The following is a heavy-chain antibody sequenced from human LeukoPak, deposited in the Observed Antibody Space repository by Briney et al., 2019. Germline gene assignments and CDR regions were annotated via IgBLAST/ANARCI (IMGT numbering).Heavy chain of an antibody. V-gene: IGHV3-48*04. CDR1: GFTFSDYS. J-gene: IGHJ4*02. CDR3: ARDHNYAFDN. CDR2: IGISSGNT. D-gene: IGHD1-1*01. Sequence: GGSLRLSCAASGFTFSDYSMNWVRQAPGKGLEWISYIGISSGNTKYADSVKGRFTISGDNAKNSLYLQMNSLRVEDTAVYYRARDHNYAFDNWGQGTLVTVSS.